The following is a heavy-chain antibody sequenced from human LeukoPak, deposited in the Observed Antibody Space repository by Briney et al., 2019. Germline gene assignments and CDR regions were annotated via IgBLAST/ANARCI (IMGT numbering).Heavy chain of an antibody. J-gene: IGHJ4*02. V-gene: IGHV3-23*01. CDR2: ISGSGGST. CDR3: AKASAMIVVVSKHFDY. D-gene: IGHD3-22*01. Sequence: PGGSLRLSWAASGFTFSSYAMSWVRQAPGKGLEWVSAISGSGGSTYYADSVKGRFTISRDNSKNTLYLQMTSLRAEDTAVYYCAKASAMIVVVSKHFDYWGQGTLVTVSS. CDR1: GFTFSSYA.